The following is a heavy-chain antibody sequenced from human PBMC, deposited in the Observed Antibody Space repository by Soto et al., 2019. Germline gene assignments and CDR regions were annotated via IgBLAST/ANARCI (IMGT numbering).Heavy chain of an antibody. Sequence: QVQLVQSGAEVKKPGSSVKVSCKASGGTFSSYAISWVRQAPGQGLEWMGGIIPIFGTAHYAQKFQGRVTLPADESTSTDYMELGGLRSEDTALYYCERPPADSSSWGNWFAPWGGGPLVNVSS. CDR3: ERPPADSSSWGNWFAP. CDR2: IIPIFGTA. D-gene: IGHD6-13*01. J-gene: IGHJ5*02. CDR1: GGTFSSYA. V-gene: IGHV1-69*12.